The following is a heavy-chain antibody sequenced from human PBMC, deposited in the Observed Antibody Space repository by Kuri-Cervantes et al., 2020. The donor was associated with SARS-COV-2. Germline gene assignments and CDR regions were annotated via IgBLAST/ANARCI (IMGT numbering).Heavy chain of an antibody. V-gene: IGHV3-66*01. CDR3: TIDSSSWTPLAY. Sequence: GESLKISCAASGFTVSSNYMSWVRQAPGKGLEWVSVIYSGGSTYYADSVKGRFTISRDNSKNTLYLQMNSLKTEDTAVYYCTIDSSSWTPLAYWGQGTLVTVSS. D-gene: IGHD6-13*01. J-gene: IGHJ4*02. CDR1: GFTVSSNY. CDR2: IYSGGST.